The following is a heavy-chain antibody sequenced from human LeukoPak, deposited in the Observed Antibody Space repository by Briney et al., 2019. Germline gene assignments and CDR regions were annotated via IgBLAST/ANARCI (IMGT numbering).Heavy chain of an antibody. D-gene: IGHD3-10*01. CDR2: ISSRTAYE. Sequence: PGGSLRLSCAASGFTFSNYAMHWVRQAPGRGLEWVSFISSRTAYEYYADSVKGRFTISRDNSKNTLYLQLSSLRPEDTAVYYCSRDSTYYYDSGSSGPHYFDNWGQGTLVTVSS. J-gene: IGHJ4*02. CDR1: GFTFSNYA. CDR3: SRDSTYYYDSGSSGPHYFDN. V-gene: IGHV3-30*15.